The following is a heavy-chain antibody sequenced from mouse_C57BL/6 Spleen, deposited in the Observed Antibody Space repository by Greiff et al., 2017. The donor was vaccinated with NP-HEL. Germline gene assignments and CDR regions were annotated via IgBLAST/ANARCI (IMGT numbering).Heavy chain of an antibody. CDR3: ARDDYYAMDY. Sequence: EVKLQESGPGLVKPSQSLSLPCSVTGYSITSGYYWNWIRQFPGNILEWMGYISYDGSNNYNPSLKNRISITRDTSKNQFFLKLNAVTTEDTATYYCARDDYYAMDYWGQGTSVTVSS. V-gene: IGHV3-6*01. J-gene: IGHJ4*01. CDR2: ISYDGSN. CDR1: GYSITSGYY.